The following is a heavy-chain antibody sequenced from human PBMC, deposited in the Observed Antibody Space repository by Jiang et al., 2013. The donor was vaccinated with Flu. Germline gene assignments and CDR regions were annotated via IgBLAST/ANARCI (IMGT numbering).Heavy chain of an antibody. Sequence: LSCAASGFTFSSYAMSWVRQAPGKGLEWVSAISGSGGSTYYADSVKGRFTISRDNSKNTLYLQMNSLRAEDTAVYYCAKANYYDSRGEGYWGQGTLVTVSS. CDR1: GFTFSSYA. V-gene: IGHV3-23*01. CDR2: ISGSGGST. D-gene: IGHD3-22*01. CDR3: AKANYYDSRGEGY. J-gene: IGHJ4*02.